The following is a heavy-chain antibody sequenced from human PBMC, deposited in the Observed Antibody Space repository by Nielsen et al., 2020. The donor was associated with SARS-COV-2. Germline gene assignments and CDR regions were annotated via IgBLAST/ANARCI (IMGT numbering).Heavy chain of an antibody. CDR2: IYYSGST. J-gene: IGHJ3*02. D-gene: IGHD3-22*01. CDR1: GGSISSGGYY. Sequence: TLSLTCTVSGGSISSGGYYWSWIRQHPGKGLEWIGYIYYSGSTYYNPSLKSRVTISVDTSKNQFSLKLSSVTAADTAVYYCARAPITMIVVVNAFDIWGQGTMVTVSS. CDR3: ARAPITMIVVVNAFDI. V-gene: IGHV4-31*03.